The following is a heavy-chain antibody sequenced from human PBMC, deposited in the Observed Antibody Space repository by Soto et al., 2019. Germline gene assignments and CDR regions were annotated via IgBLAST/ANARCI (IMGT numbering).Heavy chain of an antibody. D-gene: IGHD3-3*01. Sequence: QVQLVESGGGVVQPGRSLRLSCAASGFTFSSYGMHWVRQAPGKGLEWVAVIWYDGSNKYYADSVKGRFTISRDNSKNTLYLQMNSLRAEDTAVYYCARDHIPLRFGVGYYYGMDVWGQGTTVTVSS. CDR3: ARDHIPLRFGVGYYYGMDV. J-gene: IGHJ6*02. CDR2: IWYDGSNK. CDR1: GFTFSSYG. V-gene: IGHV3-33*01.